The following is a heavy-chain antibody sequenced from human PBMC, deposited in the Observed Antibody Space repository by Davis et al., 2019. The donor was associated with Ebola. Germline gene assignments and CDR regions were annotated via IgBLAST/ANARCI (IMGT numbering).Heavy chain of an antibody. J-gene: IGHJ4*02. CDR1: GFTFSSYG. V-gene: IGHV3-48*02. CDR3: VRVRYSSSSHYFDY. D-gene: IGHD6-6*01. Sequence: PGGSLRLSCAASGFTFSSYGMHWVRQAPGKGLEWVSYISSSGSTIYYGDSVRGRFTISRGNAKNSLHLQMNSLRDEDTAMYYCVRVRYSSSSHYFDYWGQGTLVTVSS. CDR2: ISSSGSTI.